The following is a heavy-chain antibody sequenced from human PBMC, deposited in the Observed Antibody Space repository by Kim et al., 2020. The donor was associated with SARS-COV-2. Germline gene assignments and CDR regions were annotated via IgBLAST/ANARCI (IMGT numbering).Heavy chain of an antibody. Sequence: AAPVKARFTISRDYSKNTLYLQINSLNTEDTAVYYCTTIYDSSGDSAFDIWGQGTMVTVSS. V-gene: IGHV3-15*01. J-gene: IGHJ3*02. CDR3: TTIYDSSGDSAFDI. D-gene: IGHD3-22*01.